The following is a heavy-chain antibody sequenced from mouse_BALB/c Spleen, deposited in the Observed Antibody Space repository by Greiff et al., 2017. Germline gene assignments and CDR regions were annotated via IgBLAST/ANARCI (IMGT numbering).Heavy chain of an antibody. J-gene: IGHJ1*01. CDR3: TRSYYGSRAFYWYFDV. D-gene: IGHD1-1*01. V-gene: IGHV1S22*01. CDR2: IYPGSGST. Sequence: LQQPGSELVRPGASVKLSCKASGYTFTSYWMHWVKQRHGQGLEWIGNIYPGSGSTNYDEKFKSKGTLTVDTSSSTAYMHLSSLTSEDSAVYYCTRSYYGSRAFYWYFDVWGAGTTVTVSS. CDR1: GYTFTSYW.